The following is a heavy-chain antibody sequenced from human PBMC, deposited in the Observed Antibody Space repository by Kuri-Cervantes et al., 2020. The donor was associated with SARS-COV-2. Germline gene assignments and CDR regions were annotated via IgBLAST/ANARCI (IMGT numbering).Heavy chain of an antibody. Sequence: GESLKISCAASGFTFSDYYMSWIRQAPGKGLEWVSYISSSSSYTNYADSVKGRFTISRDNAKNSLYLQMNSLRAEDTAVYYCAKSSRYNGDYFDYWGQGTLVTVSS. CDR3: AKSSRYNGDYFDY. D-gene: IGHD1-14*01. J-gene: IGHJ4*02. CDR1: GFTFSDYY. V-gene: IGHV3-11*03. CDR2: ISSSSSYT.